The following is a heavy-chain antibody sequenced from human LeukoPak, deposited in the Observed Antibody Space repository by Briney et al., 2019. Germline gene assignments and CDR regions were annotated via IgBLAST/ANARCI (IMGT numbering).Heavy chain of an antibody. CDR2: ISGRGGST. D-gene: IGHD3-22*01. V-gene: IGHV3-23*01. CDR1: GFTFSSYA. CDR3: AKAGEPYYDSSGIDH. J-gene: IGHJ4*02. Sequence: GRSLRLSCAASGFTFSSYAMSWVRQAPGKGLEWVSAISGRGGSTYYTDSVKGRFTISRDNSKNTLFLQMNSLRAEDTAVYYCAKAGEPYYDSSGIDHWGQGTLVTVSS.